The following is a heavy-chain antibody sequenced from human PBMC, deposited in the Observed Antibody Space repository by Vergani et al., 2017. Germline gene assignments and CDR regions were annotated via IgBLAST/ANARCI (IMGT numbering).Heavy chain of an antibody. J-gene: IGHJ4*02. CDR3: ARDTGYSGYDDY. CDR2: ISYDGSNK. CDR1: GFTFSSYA. Sequence: VQLVESGGGLVQPGGSLRLSCAASGFTFSSYAMSWVRQAPGKGLEWVAVISYDGSNKYYADSVKGRFTISRDNSKNTLYLQMNSLRAEDTAVYYCARDTGYSGYDDYWGQGTLVTVSS. D-gene: IGHD5-12*01. V-gene: IGHV3-30-3*01.